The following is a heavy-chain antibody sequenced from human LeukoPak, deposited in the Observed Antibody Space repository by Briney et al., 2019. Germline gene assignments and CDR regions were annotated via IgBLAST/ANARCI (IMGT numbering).Heavy chain of an antibody. CDR2: IIPIFGTA. Sequence: RASVKVSCKASGGTFSSYAISWVRQAPGQGLEWMGGIIPIFGTANYAQKFQGRVTITTDESTSTAYMELSSLRSEDMAVYYCARGEGGGSYWPYYFDYWGQGTLVTVSS. V-gene: IGHV1-69*05. J-gene: IGHJ4*02. D-gene: IGHD1-26*01. CDR1: GGTFSSYA. CDR3: ARGEGGGSYWPYYFDY.